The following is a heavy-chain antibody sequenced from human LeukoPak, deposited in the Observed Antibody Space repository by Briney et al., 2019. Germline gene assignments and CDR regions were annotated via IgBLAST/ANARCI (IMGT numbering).Heavy chain of an antibody. CDR3: ARHAGRYFDY. V-gene: IGHV4-59*08. Sequence: SETLSLTCIVSGGSIGTYYWTWIRQPPGQGLEWIGYVDYSGSTNYNTSLKSRVTISIDTSKTQFSLKLTSVTAADTAVYYCARHAGRYFDYWGQGTLVTVSS. CDR1: GGSIGTYY. J-gene: IGHJ4*02. CDR2: VDYSGST.